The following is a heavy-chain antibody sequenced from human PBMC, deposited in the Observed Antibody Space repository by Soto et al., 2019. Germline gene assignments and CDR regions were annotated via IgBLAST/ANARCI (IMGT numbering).Heavy chain of an antibody. CDR2: MNPNSGNT. CDR1: GYTFTSYD. D-gene: IGHD2-15*01. J-gene: IGHJ6*02. CDR3: ANAYCSGGSCQTNYYYYYGMDV. V-gene: IGHV1-8*01. Sequence: ASVKVSCKASGYTFTSYDINWVRQATGQGLEWMGWMNPNSGNTGYAQKFQGRGTMTRNTSISTAYMEVSSLRSEDTAVYYCANAYCSGGSCQTNYYYYYGMDVWGQGTTVTVSS.